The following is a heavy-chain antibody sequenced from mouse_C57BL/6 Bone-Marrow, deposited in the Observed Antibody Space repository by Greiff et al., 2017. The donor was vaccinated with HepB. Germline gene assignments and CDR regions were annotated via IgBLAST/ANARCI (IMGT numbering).Heavy chain of an antibody. CDR2: IDPNSGGT. CDR3: ASYYGSSLSYAMDY. J-gene: IGHJ4*01. D-gene: IGHD1-1*01. Sequence: VQLQQPGAELVKPGASVKLSCKASGYTFTSYWMHWVKQRPGRGLEWIGRIDPNSGGTKYNEKFKSKATLTVDKPSSTAYMQLSSLTSEDSAVYYFASYYGSSLSYAMDYWGQGTSVTVSS. CDR1: GYTFTSYW. V-gene: IGHV1-72*01.